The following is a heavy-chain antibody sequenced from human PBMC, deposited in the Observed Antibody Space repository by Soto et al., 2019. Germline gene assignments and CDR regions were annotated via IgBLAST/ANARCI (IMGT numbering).Heavy chain of an antibody. CDR2: IYYSGST. J-gene: IGHJ4*02. CDR1: GGSISSYY. D-gene: IGHD6-13*01. CDR3: ARDRAIAEGSFDY. V-gene: IGHV4-59*01. Sequence: PSETLSLTCTVSGGSISSYYWSWIRQPPGKGLEWIGYIYYSGSTNYNPSLKSRVTISVDTSKNQFSLKLSSVTAADTAVYYCARDRAIAEGSFDYWGQGTLVTVSS.